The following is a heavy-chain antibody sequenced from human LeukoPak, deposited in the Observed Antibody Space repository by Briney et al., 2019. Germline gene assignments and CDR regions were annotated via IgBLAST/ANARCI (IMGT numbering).Heavy chain of an antibody. CDR2: ISYDGSNK. V-gene: IGHV3-30*18. CDR1: GFTFSSYG. Sequence: PGGSLRLSCAASGFTFSSYGMHWVRQAPGKGLEWVAVISYDGSNKYYADSVKGRFTISRDNSKNTLYLQMNSLRAEDTAVYYCAKVWAIIGELLGDLLDYGAKEPLVTVS. CDR3: AKVWAIIGELLGDLLDY. D-gene: IGHD1-26*01. J-gene: IGHJ4*02.